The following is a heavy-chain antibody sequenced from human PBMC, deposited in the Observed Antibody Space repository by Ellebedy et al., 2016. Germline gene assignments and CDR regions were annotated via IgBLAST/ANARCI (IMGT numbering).Heavy chain of an antibody. Sequence: ASVKVSCKASGYTFTTYDFNWVRQTPGHGLEWLGWMNPNNGDTASAQKFTGRVTMTRDTSISTVYMELSSLRSEDTAVYYCARIGDYALYMDVWGNGTTVTVSS. D-gene: IGHD4-17*01. J-gene: IGHJ6*03. V-gene: IGHV1-8*01. CDR3: ARIGDYALYMDV. CDR2: MNPNNGDT. CDR1: GYTFTTYD.